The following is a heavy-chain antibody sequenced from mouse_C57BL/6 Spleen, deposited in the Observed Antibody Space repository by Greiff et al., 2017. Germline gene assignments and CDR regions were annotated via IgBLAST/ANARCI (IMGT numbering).Heavy chain of an antibody. CDR2: IDPNSGGT. Sequence: VKLQQPGAELVKPGASVKLSCKASGYTFTSYWMHWVKQRPGRGLEWIGMIDPNSGGTNYNEKFKSKATLTVDKSSSTAYMQLSSLTSEDSAVXYYASYYGYDYFDYWGQGTTLTVSS. CDR3: ASYYGYDYFDY. D-gene: IGHD2-2*01. CDR1: GYTFTSYW. J-gene: IGHJ2*01. V-gene: IGHV1-64*01.